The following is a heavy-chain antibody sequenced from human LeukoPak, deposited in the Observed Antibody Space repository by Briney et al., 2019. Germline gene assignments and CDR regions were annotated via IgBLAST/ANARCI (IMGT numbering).Heavy chain of an antibody. D-gene: IGHD6-13*01. CDR1: GFTFSSYG. CDR3: ARDYDTSGYRPEIGYYYYMDV. V-gene: IGHV3-33*08. CDR2: IWYGGSNK. Sequence: PGGSLRLSCAASGFTFSSYGMHWVRQAPGKGLEWVAVIWYGGSNKYYADSVKGRFTISRDNAKNSLYLQMNSLRAEDTAVYYCARDYDTSGYRPEIGYYYYMDVWGKGTTVTVSS. J-gene: IGHJ6*03.